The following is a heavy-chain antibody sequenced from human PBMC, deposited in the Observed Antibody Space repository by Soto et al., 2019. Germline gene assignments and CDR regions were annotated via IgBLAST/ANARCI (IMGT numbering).Heavy chain of an antibody. CDR2: IYYSGST. J-gene: IGHJ1*01. Sequence: XESLYVPCTVSGGSISSYYWSWIRQPPGKGLEWIGYIYYSGSTNYNPSLKSRVTISVDTSKNQFSLKLSSVTAADTAVYYCATPGRLHYYDSRDEYFQPWGQGTLVTGSS. D-gene: IGHD3-22*01. CDR1: GGSISSYY. V-gene: IGHV4-59*01. CDR3: ATPGRLHYYDSRDEYFQP.